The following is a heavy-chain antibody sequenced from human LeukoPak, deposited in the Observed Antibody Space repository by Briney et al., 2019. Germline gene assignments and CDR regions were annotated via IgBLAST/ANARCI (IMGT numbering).Heavy chain of an antibody. V-gene: IGHV3-74*01. CDR2: INSDGSST. D-gene: IGHD6-19*01. CDR3: ARAISGWYDDY. Sequence: GGSLRLSCAASGFTFSSYWMRWVRQAPGKGLVWVSRINSDGSSTSYADSVKGRFTISRDNAKNTLYLQMNSLRAEGTAVYYCARAISGWYDDYWGQGTLVTVSS. CDR1: GFTFSSYW. J-gene: IGHJ4*02.